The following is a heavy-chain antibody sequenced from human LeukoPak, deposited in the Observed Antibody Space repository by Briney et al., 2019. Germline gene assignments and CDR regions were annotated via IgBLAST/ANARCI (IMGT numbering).Heavy chain of an antibody. D-gene: IGHD5-18*01. V-gene: IGHV1-24*01. CDR2: FDPEEGET. J-gene: IGHJ4*02. Sequence: GASVKVSCKVSGYTLTELSMHWVRPAPGKRLGGRGGFDPEEGETIYAQKFQGRVTITNDTSTDTAYMELSSLRSEDTAVYYCATDRTPDTAMVPLDYWGQGTLVTVSS. CDR1: GYTLTELS. CDR3: ATDRTPDTAMVPLDY.